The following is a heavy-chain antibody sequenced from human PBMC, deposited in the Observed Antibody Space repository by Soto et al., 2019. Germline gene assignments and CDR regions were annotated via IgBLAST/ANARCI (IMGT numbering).Heavy chain of an antibody. CDR1: GYAFTTYG. CDR3: ARGRYGDY. CDR2: ISAHNGNT. J-gene: IGHJ4*02. D-gene: IGHD1-1*01. Sequence: QVHLVQSGAEVKKPGASVKVSCKGSGYAFTTYGTTWVRQATGQGLEWMGWISAHNGNTNYAQKLQGRVTVARDTATSTAYMELRSLRSDDTAVYYCARGRYGDYWGQGDLVTVSS. V-gene: IGHV1-18*01.